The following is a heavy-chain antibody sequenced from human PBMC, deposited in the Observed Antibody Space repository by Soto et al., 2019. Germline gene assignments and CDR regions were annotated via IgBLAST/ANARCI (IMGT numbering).Heavy chain of an antibody. D-gene: IGHD3-10*01. CDR3: DKGRLGSVGGLYDP. V-gene: IGHV3-23*01. CDR1: GFTFSNYA. J-gene: IGHJ5*02. Sequence: EVQLLESGGGLVQPGGSLRLSCAASGFTFSNYAMTWVRQAPGKGLEWVSCIGGSDGSTYYADSVKGRFTISRDNSKNTLHLQMNSLRVEDSAVYYCDKGRLGSVGGLYDPWGQGTPVTVSS. CDR2: IGGSDGST.